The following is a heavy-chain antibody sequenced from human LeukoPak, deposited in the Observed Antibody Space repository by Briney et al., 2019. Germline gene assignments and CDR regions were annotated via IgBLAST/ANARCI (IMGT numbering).Heavy chain of an antibody. CDR2: IYYSGST. Sequence: SQTLSLTCTVSGGSISSGDYYWSWIRQPPGKGLEWIGYIYYSGSTYYNPSLKSRVTISEDTSKNQFSLKLSSVTAADTAVYYCARVGRGSYSPYGMDVWGQGTTVTVSS. D-gene: IGHD1-26*01. CDR1: GGSISSGDYY. V-gene: IGHV4-30-4*01. CDR3: ARVGRGSYSPYGMDV. J-gene: IGHJ6*02.